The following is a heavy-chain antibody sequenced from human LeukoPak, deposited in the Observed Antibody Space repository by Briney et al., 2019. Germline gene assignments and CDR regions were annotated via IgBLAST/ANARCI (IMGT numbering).Heavy chain of an antibody. CDR1: GFTFSSYE. CDR3: ASPTPYFDWLLLGV. CDR2: ISSSGSTI. J-gene: IGHJ4*02. Sequence: SGGSLRLSCAASGFTFSSYEMNWVRQAPGKGLEWVSYISSSGSTIYYADSVKGRFTISRDNAKNSLYLQMNSLGAEDTAVYYCASPTPYFDWLLLGVWGQGTLVTVSS. D-gene: IGHD3-9*01. V-gene: IGHV3-48*03.